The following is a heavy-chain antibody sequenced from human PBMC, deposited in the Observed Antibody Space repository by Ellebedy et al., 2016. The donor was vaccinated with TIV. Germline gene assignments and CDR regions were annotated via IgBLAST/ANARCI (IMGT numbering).Heavy chain of an antibody. CDR2: ISDNRNYI. CDR1: GFTFSTYT. V-gene: IGHV3-21*01. D-gene: IGHD2-15*01. J-gene: IGHJ4*02. CDR3: ARDFEGGYCSAGSCYDY. Sequence: GESLKISCAASGFTFSTYTMNWVRQAPGKGLEWVSSISDNRNYIYYTDSVNGRFTISRDNAKNSLYLQMSSLRAEDTAVYYCARDFEGGYCSAGSCYDYWGQGTLVTVSS.